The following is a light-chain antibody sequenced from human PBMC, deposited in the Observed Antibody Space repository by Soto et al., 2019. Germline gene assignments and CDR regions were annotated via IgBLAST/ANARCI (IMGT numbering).Light chain of an antibody. J-gene: IGKJ1*01. CDR2: GAS. CDR3: QQYGSLSWT. Sequence: EIVMTQSPATLSVSPGERATLSCRASQIVDTNYLAWYQQRPGQAPRIIIFGASGRATGIPDRFSGSGSGTDFTLSISRLEPEDFAVHYCQQYGSLSWTFGQGTKVDIK. CDR1: QIVDTNY. V-gene: IGKV3-20*01.